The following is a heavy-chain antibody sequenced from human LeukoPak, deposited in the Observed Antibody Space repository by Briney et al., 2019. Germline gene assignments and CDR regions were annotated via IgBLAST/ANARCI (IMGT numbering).Heavy chain of an antibody. V-gene: IGHV3-74*03. Sequence: GGSLRLSCAASGYTFSNYWMHWVRQAPGKGLVWVSRINSDGSSTTYADSVKGRFTISRDNAKNTLYLQMNSLRAEDTAVYYCARELKAVRGDLDYWGQGTLVTVSS. D-gene: IGHD4-23*01. CDR2: INSDGSST. J-gene: IGHJ4*02. CDR3: ARELKAVRGDLDY. CDR1: GYTFSNYW.